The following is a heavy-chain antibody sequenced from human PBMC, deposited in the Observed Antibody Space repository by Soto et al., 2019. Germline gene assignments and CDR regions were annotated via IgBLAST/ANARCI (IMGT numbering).Heavy chain of an antibody. CDR1: GYSISSGYY. Sequence: PSETLSLTCAVSGYSISSGYYWGWIRQPPGKGLEWIGSIYHSGSTYYNPSLKSRVTISVDTSKNQFSLKLSSVTAADTAVYYCARVVGEITGTSWFDPWGQGTLVTVSS. D-gene: IGHD1-7*01. CDR3: ARVVGEITGTSWFDP. J-gene: IGHJ5*02. CDR2: IYHSGST. V-gene: IGHV4-38-2*01.